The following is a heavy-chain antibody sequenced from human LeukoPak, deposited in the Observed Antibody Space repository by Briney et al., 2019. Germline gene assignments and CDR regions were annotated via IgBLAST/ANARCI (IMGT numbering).Heavy chain of an antibody. J-gene: IGHJ1*01. CDR2: ITGSGGRT. Sequence: PGGPLRLSCAASGFTFSSYAMSWVRQAPGKGLEWVSGITGSGGRTYYADSVKGRFIISRDNSKNTLYLQMNSQRAEDTGLYYCAKSVVAAGGHGEYLQHWGQGTLVTVSS. CDR3: AKSVVAAGGHGEYLQH. CDR1: GFTFSSYA. V-gene: IGHV3-23*01. D-gene: IGHD6-13*01.